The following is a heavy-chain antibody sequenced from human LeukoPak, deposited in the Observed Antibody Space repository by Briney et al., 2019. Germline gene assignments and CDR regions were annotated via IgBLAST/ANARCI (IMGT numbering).Heavy chain of an antibody. V-gene: IGHV1-2*02. Sequence: ASVKVSCKASGYTFTGYYMHWVRQAPGQGLEWMGWINPNSGGTNYAQKFQGRVTMARDTPISTAYMELSRLRSDDTAVYYCARDDGISSNFDYWGQGTLVTVSS. D-gene: IGHD2-2*01. J-gene: IGHJ4*02. CDR2: INPNSGGT. CDR1: GYTFTGYY. CDR3: ARDDGISSNFDY.